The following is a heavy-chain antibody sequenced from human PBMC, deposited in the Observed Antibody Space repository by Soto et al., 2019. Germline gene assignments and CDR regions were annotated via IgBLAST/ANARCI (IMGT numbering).Heavy chain of an antibody. CDR2: IIPIFGTA. Sequence: SXKDSFKAAGGTXSSYAIGWVRQAPGQGLEWMGGIIPIFGTANYAKKLQGRVTITADESKSTAYMELSSLRSEDTAVYYCASGGGGYSSPFDYWGQGTLGTVS. V-gene: IGHV1-69*13. J-gene: IGHJ4*02. D-gene: IGHD5-18*01. CDR3: ASGGGGYSSPFDY. CDR1: GGTXSSYA.